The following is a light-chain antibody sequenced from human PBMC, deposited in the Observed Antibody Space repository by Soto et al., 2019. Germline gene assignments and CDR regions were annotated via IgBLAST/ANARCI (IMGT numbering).Light chain of an antibody. CDR3: QQYNDWPLV. Sequence: EIVMTQSPATLSVSPGERVTLSCRASQRINNKLAWYQEKPGQAPRLLIYDAGTRATGIPARFSGSASGTEFNLTISSLQSEDFAVYVCQQYNDWPLVFGQGTRLEIK. V-gene: IGKV3-15*01. J-gene: IGKJ5*01. CDR1: QRINNK. CDR2: DAG.